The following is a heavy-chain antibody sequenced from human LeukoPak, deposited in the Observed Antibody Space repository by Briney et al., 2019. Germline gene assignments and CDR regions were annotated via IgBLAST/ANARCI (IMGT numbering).Heavy chain of an antibody. D-gene: IGHD6-6*01. CDR2: ISSSSSTI. CDR1: GFTFSSYS. Sequence: PGGSLRLSCAASGFTFSSYSMNWVRQAPGKGLEWVSYISSSSSTIYYADSVKGRFTISRDNAKNSLYLQMNSLRAEDTAVYYCARDTEARPNTFDYWGQGTLVTVSS. CDR3: ARDTEARPNTFDY. V-gene: IGHV3-48*01. J-gene: IGHJ4*02.